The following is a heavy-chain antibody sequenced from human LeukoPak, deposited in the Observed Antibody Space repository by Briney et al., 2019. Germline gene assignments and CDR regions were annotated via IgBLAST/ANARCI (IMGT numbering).Heavy chain of an antibody. V-gene: IGHV4-59*01. Sequence: SETLPLTCTVSGGSINKYYWSWIRQSPGKGLEWLGYVHDSAGTIYNPSLKSRVTISADTSKNQFSLKLNSLTTADTAVYYCTRGAGWLIDYWGQGILVTVSS. CDR3: TRGAGWLIDY. CDR2: VHDSAGT. D-gene: IGHD3-16*01. J-gene: IGHJ4*02. CDR1: GGSINKYY.